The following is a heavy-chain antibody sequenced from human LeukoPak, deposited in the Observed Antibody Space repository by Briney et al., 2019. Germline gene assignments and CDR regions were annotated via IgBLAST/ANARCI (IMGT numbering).Heavy chain of an antibody. CDR3: VNSGFDP. CDR2: ISWNSGSI. CDR1: GFTFDDYA. D-gene: IGHD3-10*01. J-gene: IGHJ5*02. Sequence: GGSLRLSCAASGFTFDDYAMHWVRQAPGKGLEWVSGISWNSGSIGYADSVKGRFTISRDNFKNTLYLQMNSLRVEDTALYYCVNSGFDPWGQGTLVTVSS. V-gene: IGHV3-9*01.